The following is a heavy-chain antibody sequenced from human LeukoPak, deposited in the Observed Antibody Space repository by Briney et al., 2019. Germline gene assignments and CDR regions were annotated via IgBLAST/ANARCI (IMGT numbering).Heavy chain of an antibody. J-gene: IGHJ5*02. D-gene: IGHD2-15*01. CDR2: INHSGST. V-gene: IGHV4-34*01. Sequence: SETLSLTCAVYGGSFSGYYWSWIRQPPGKGLEWIGEINHSGSTNYNPSLKSRVTISVDTSKNQFSLKLSSVTAADTAVYHCARGRIKYCSGGSCYSGSGWFDPWGQGTPVTVSS. CDR1: GGSFSGYY. CDR3: ARGRIKYCSGGSCYSGSGWFDP.